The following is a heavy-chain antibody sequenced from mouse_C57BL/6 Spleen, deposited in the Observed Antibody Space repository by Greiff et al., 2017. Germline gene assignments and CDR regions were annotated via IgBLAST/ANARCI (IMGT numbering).Heavy chain of an antibody. J-gene: IGHJ3*01. D-gene: IGHD1-1*01. CDR2: ISSGGDYI. Sequence: EVKLVESGEGLVKPGGSLKLSCAASGFTFSSYAMSWVRQTPEKRLEWVAYISSGGDYIYYADTVKGRFTIARDNARNTLYLQMSSLKSEDTAMYYCTRENYYGRSCVGCAYWGKGTLVTVSA. CDR3: TRENYYGRSCVGCAY. V-gene: IGHV5-9-1*02. CDR1: GFTFSSYA.